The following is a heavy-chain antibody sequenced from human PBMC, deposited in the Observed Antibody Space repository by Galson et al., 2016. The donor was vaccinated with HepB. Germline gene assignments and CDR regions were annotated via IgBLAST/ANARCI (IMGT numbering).Heavy chain of an antibody. J-gene: IGHJ6*02. CDR2: ISGSGGST. CDR3: AKGRAFGYGYSYYIMDV. D-gene: IGHD5-18*01. CDR1: GFSFSNYG. V-gene: IGHV3-23*01. Sequence: LRLSCAASGFSFSNYGMHWVRQAPGKGLEWVSGISGSGGSTFYADSVKGRFSISRDRSKSTLYLQIDSLRAEDTAVYYCAKGRAFGYGYSYYIMDVWGQGTTVTVAS.